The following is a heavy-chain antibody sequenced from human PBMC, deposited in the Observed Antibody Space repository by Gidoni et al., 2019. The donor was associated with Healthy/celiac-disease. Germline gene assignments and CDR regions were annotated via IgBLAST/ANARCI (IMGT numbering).Heavy chain of an antibody. J-gene: IGHJ5*02. CDR2: IIPIFGTA. CDR3: AREGYSSGGPST. CDR1: GGTFSSYA. Sequence: QVQLVQSVAEVKKPGSSVNVSCKASGGTFSSYAISWVRQAPGQGLEWMGGIIPIFGTANYAQKFQGRVTITADESTSTAYMELSSLRSEDTAVYYCAREGYSSGGPSTWGQGTLVTVSS. D-gene: IGHD6-19*01. V-gene: IGHV1-69*01.